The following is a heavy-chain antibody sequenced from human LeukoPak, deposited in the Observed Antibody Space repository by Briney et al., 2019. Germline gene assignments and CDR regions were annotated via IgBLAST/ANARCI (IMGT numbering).Heavy chain of an antibody. CDR2: ISYDGGTK. J-gene: IGHJ4*02. Sequence: PGGSLRLSCSASGFTFRSYAMHWVRQAPGKGLEWVAVISYDGGTKYYPDSVKGRFTISRDNSKNTLDLQMNSLRTEDTAVYYCAKDMQTWPRFPDYWGQGTLVTVSS. D-gene: IGHD5-12*01. CDR3: AKDMQTWPRFPDY. V-gene: IGHV3-30-3*01. CDR1: GFTFRSYA.